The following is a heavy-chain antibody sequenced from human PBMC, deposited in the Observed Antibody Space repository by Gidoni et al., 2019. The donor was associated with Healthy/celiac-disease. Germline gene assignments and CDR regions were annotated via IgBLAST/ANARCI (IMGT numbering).Heavy chain of an antibody. J-gene: IGHJ3*02. CDR3: ARRGIAARDDAFDI. CDR2: IWYDGSNK. V-gene: IGHV3-33*01. CDR1: GFTFSRDG. Sequence: VQLVESGGGVVQPGRSLRLSCAASGFTFSRDGMHWVRQAPGKGLEWVAVIWYDGSNKYYADSVKGRFTISRDNSKNTLYLQMNSLRAEDTAVYYCARRGIAARDDAFDIWGQGTMVTVSS. D-gene: IGHD6-6*01.